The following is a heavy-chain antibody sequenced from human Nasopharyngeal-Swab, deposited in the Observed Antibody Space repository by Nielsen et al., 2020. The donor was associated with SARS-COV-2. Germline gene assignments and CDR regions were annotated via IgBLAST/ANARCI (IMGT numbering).Heavy chain of an antibody. CDR3: ARDLGAGDSVSNKYYYYYGMDV. CDR2: VNPNSGGT. Sequence: ASVQVSCKASGYTFTGYYMHWVRQAPEQGVEWMGWVNPNSGGTNYAQKFQGWVTMTRDTSISTAYMELSRLRSDDTAVYYCARDLGAGDSVSNKYYYYYGMDVWGQGTTVTVSS. J-gene: IGHJ6*02. V-gene: IGHV1-2*04. CDR1: GYTFTGYY. D-gene: IGHD5/OR15-5a*01.